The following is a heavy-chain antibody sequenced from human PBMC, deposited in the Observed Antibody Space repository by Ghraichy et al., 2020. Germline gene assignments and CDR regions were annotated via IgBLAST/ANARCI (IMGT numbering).Heavy chain of an antibody. CDR3: ARDFPPPGWYTMGPGDY. CDR2: INVGNGNT. D-gene: IGHD6-19*01. CDR1: GYTFKSYN. J-gene: IGHJ4*02. V-gene: IGHV1-3*01. Sequence: ASVKVSCKASGYTFKSYNMHWVRQAPGQRLEWMGWINVGNGNTKYSQKLQGRVTITRDISATTVYMELSRLRSEDTAVYYCARDFPPPGWYTMGPGDYWGQGTLVTVSS.